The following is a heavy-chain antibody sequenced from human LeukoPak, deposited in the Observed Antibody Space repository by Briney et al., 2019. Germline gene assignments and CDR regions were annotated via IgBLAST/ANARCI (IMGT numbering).Heavy chain of an antibody. D-gene: IGHD2-15*01. CDR2: INHSGST. CDR1: GGSFSDYY. Sequence: SETLSLTCAVHGGSFSDYYWSWIRQPPGKGLEWIGEINHSGSTNYNPSLKSRVSISVDTSKNQFSLKLTSVTAADTAVYYCARMRGGGIGYHYYVDVWGKGTTVIVSS. V-gene: IGHV4-34*01. J-gene: IGHJ6*03. CDR3: ARMRGGGIGYHYYVDV.